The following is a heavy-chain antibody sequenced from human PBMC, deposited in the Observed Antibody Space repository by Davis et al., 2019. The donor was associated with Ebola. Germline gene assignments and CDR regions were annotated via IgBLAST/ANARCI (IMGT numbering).Heavy chain of an antibody. J-gene: IGHJ6*03. CDR1: GGTFSSYA. Sequence: SVKVSCKASGGTFSSYAISWVRQAPGQGLEWMGGIIPTFGTANYAQKFQGRVTITADESTSTAYMELSSLRSEDTAVYYCARAGPTHYYYYYYMDVWGKGTTVTVSS. CDR2: IIPTFGTA. V-gene: IGHV1-69*13. CDR3: ARAGPTHYYYYYYMDV.